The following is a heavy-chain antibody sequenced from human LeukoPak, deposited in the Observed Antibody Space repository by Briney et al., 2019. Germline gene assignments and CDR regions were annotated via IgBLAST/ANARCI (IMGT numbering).Heavy chain of an antibody. D-gene: IGHD4-17*01. V-gene: IGHV3-30*04. CDR1: GFTFSSYA. CDR2: ISYDGSNK. CDR3: ARGTVTSPTWYFDL. Sequence: PGGSLRLSCAASGFTFSSYAMHWVRQAPGKGLEWVAVISYDGSNKFYADSVKGRFTFSRDNSKNTLYLQMDSLRAEETAVYYRARGTVTSPTWYFDLWGRGTLVTVSS. J-gene: IGHJ2*01.